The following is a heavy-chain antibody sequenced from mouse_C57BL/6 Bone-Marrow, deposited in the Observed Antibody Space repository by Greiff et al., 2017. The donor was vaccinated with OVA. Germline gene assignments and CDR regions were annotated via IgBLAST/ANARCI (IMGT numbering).Heavy chain of an antibody. Sequence: VQLQQPGAELVKPGASVKLSCKASGYTFTSYWMHWVKQRPGRGLEWIGRIDPNSGGTKYNEKFKSKATLTVGKPSSTAYMQLSSLTSEDSAVYYCARTKTAQATYAMDYWGQGTSVTVSS. D-gene: IGHD3-2*02. CDR1: GYTFTSYW. CDR2: IDPNSGGT. V-gene: IGHV1-72*01. CDR3: ARTKTAQATYAMDY. J-gene: IGHJ4*01.